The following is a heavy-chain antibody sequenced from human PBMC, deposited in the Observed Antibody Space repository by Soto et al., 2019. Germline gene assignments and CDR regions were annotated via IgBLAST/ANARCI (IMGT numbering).Heavy chain of an antibody. D-gene: IGHD1-1*01. CDR3: AKNEIGVAGHFHVYRLDL. J-gene: IGHJ6*01. CDR2: IWYDGSNK. Sequence: QVQLVESGGGVVQPGRSLRLSCAASGFTFSSYGMHWVRQAPGKGLEWVAVIWYDGSNKYYADSVKGRFTISRDNSKNTLYLQIDSPEAQDTGVYFCAKNEIGVAGHFHVYRLDLLGQGNTGTVS. CDR1: GFTFSSYG. V-gene: IGHV3-33*06.